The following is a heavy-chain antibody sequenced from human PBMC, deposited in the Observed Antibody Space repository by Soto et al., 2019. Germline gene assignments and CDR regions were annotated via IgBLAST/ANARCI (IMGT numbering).Heavy chain of an antibody. CDR2: LTWDGGTT. CDR3: ARDQGGSGFDY. CDR1: GFTFDEYS. D-gene: IGHD3-16*01. V-gene: IGHV3-20*04. Sequence: AGGSLRLSCVVSGFTFDEYSMYWVRQPPGKGLEWISLLTWDGGTTYYADSVKGRFTISRDNAKNSLYLQMNSLRAEDTAVYYCARDQGGSGFDYWGQGTLVTVSS. J-gene: IGHJ4*02.